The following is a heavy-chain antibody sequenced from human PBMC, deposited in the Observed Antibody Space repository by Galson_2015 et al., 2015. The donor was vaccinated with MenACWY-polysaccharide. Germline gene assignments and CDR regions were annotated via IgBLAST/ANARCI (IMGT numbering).Heavy chain of an antibody. V-gene: IGHV3-30*03. J-gene: IGHJ4*02. CDR1: SVTFSGFA. CDR2: ISYDGDRQ. D-gene: IGHD5-18*01. Sequence: SLRLSCAASSVTFSGFALSWVRQAPGKGLEWVALISYDGDRQYYVDSVKGRFTVSRDNSKNTVYLQMDSLRTEDSAVYFCARDGYSFGYYSDLWGQGTLVTVS. CDR3: ARDGYSFGYYSDL.